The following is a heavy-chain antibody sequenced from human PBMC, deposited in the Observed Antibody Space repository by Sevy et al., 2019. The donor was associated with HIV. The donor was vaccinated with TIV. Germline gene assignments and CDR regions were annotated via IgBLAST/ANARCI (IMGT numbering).Heavy chain of an antibody. CDR2: IYRSGST. D-gene: IGHD2-15*01. Sequence: SETLSLTCAVSGGSISSSNWWSWVRQPPGKGLEWIGEIYRSGSTNYNPSLKSRVTISVDKSKNQFSLKLSSVTAVDTAVYYCARGVVAATTAEYFQHWGQGTLVTVSS. CDR3: ARGVVAATTAEYFQH. J-gene: IGHJ1*01. CDR1: GGSISSSNW. V-gene: IGHV4-4*02.